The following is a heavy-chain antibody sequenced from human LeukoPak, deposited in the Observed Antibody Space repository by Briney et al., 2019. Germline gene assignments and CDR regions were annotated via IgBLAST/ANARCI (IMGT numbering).Heavy chain of an antibody. Sequence: ASVKVSCKASGYTFTSYGISWVRQAPGQGLEWMGWISAYNGNTNYAQKLQGRVTMTTDTSASTAYMELSSLRSEDMAVYYCARGPYIAARPSYFDYWGQGTLVTVSS. J-gene: IGHJ4*02. D-gene: IGHD6-6*01. V-gene: IGHV1-18*03. CDR1: GYTFTSYG. CDR2: ISAYNGNT. CDR3: ARGPYIAARPSYFDY.